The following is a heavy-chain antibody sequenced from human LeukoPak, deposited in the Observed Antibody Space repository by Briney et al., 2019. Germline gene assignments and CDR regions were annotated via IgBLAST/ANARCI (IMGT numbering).Heavy chain of an antibody. CDR3: ARAVTYFYGSVTYDWFDP. Sequence: GGSLRLSCAASGFTFSSYWMHWVRQTPGKGLVWVSRIKSDGSTIYADSVKGRFTISRDNARNTLYLQMSSLRVEDTAMYYCARAVTYFYGSVTYDWFDPWGQGTLVTVSS. D-gene: IGHD3-10*01. CDR1: GFTFSSYW. CDR2: IKSDGST. J-gene: IGHJ5*02. V-gene: IGHV3-74*01.